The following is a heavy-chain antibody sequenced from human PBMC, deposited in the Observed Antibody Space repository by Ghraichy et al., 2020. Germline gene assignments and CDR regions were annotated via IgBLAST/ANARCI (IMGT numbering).Heavy chain of an antibody. CDR2: FYHSGDT. D-gene: IGHD6-25*01. Sequence: SETLSLTCTVSGGSIRTSDFYWGWVRQPPGKGLEWIGSFYHSGDTHYNPSLRSRVTISFDTSRNQFFLRLTSVTAADTALYYCATAGGPINWFDPWGQGTLVTVSS. CDR1: GGSIRTSDFY. J-gene: IGHJ5*02. CDR3: ATAGGPINWFDP. V-gene: IGHV4-39*01.